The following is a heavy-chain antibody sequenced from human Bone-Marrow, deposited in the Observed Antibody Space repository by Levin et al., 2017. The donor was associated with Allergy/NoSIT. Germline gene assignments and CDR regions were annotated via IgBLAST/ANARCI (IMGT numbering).Heavy chain of an antibody. V-gene: IGHV3-53*01. J-gene: IGHJ4*02. D-gene: IGHD4-17*01. CDR1: GFTVSSSY. CDR3: ARDLGYGVTDY. CDR2: IYSGGST. Sequence: GGFLRLSCAASGFTVSSSYMSWVRQAPGKGLEWVSVIYSGGSTYYADSVKGRFTLSRDNSKNTLYLQMNSLRAEDTAVYYCARDLGYGVTDYWGQGTLVTVSS.